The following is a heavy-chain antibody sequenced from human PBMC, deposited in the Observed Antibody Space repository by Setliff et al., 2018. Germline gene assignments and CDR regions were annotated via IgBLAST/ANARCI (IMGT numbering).Heavy chain of an antibody. D-gene: IGHD3-3*01. Sequence: SETLSLTCAVDGGSFSGYYWSWIRQPPGKGLEWIGEINHSGSTNYNPSLKSRVTISVETSKNQFSLKLRSVTAADTAVYYCARGITGNYNFWSGYYNYYYYYMDVWGKGTTVTVSS. CDR1: GGSFSGYY. CDR2: INHSGST. V-gene: IGHV4-34*01. CDR3: ARGITGNYNFWSGYYNYYYYYMDV. J-gene: IGHJ6*03.